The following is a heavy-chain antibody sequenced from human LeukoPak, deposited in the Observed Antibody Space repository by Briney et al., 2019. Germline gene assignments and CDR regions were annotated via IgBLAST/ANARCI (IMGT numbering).Heavy chain of an antibody. D-gene: IGHD6-13*01. V-gene: IGHV4-39*01. CDR3: ARQYYPYSSSWPNWFDP. CDR1: GGSISSSSYY. J-gene: IGHJ5*02. CDR2: IYYSGST. Sequence: SETPSLTCTVSGGSISSSSYYWGWIRQPPGKGLEWIGSIYYSGSTYYNPSLKSRVTISVDTSKNQFSLKLSSVTAADTAVYYCARQYYPYSSSWPNWFDPWGQGTLVTVSS.